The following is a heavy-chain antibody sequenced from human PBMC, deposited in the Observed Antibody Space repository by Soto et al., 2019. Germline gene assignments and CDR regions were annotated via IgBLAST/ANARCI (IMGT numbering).Heavy chain of an antibody. D-gene: IGHD3-22*01. J-gene: IGHJ4*02. V-gene: IGHV1-69*13. Sequence: SVKVSCKASGGTFSSYAISWVRQAPGQGLEWMGGIIPIFGTANYAQKFQGRVTITADESTSTAYMELSSLRSEDTAVYYCSFYYDSSGYINYFDYWGQGTLVTVSS. CDR2: IIPIFGTA. CDR1: GGTFSSYA. CDR3: SFYYDSSGYINYFDY.